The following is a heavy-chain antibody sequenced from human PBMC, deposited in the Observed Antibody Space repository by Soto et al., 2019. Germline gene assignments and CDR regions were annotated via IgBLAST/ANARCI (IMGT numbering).Heavy chain of an antibody. Sequence: QVQLQQWGAGLLKPSETLSLTCAVYGGSFSGYYWSWIRQPPGKGLEWIGEINHSGSTNYNPSLKSRVTISVDTSKNQFSLKLSSVTAADTAVYYCARGGTMIVVVIGYYFDYWGQGTLVTVSS. CDR3: ARGGTMIVVVIGYYFDY. D-gene: IGHD3-22*01. CDR1: GGSFSGYY. CDR2: INHSGST. V-gene: IGHV4-34*01. J-gene: IGHJ4*02.